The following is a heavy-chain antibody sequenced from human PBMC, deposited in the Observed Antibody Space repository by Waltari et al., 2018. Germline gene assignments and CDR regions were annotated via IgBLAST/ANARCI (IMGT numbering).Heavy chain of an antibody. CDR2: IIPIFGTA. J-gene: IGHJ4*02. CDR1: GGTFSSYA. D-gene: IGHD3-22*01. CDR3: ARDEGFYYDSSGLFDY. Sequence: QVQLVQSGAEVKKPGSSVKVSCKASGGTFSSYAISWVRQAPGQGLEWMGRIIPIFGTANYAQKFQGRVTITADKSTSTAYMELSSLRSEDTAVYYCARDEGFYYDSSGLFDYWGQGTLVTVSS. V-gene: IGHV1-69*08.